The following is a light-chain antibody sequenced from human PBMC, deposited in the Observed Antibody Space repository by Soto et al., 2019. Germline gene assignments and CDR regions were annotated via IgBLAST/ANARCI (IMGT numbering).Light chain of an antibody. CDR1: QNLRSN. J-gene: IGKJ1*01. CDR2: DVS. Sequence: EMVMTQSPATLSVSPGERATLSCRASQNLRSNLAWYQHKPGQAPRLLIYDVSTRATGIPARFSGSGSWTEFTLTISSLQSEDFAVYYCQQYNNWPWTFGQGAKVEIK. V-gene: IGKV3-15*01. CDR3: QQYNNWPWT.